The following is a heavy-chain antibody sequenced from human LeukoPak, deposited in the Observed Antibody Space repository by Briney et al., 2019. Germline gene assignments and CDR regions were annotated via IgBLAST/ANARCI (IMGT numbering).Heavy chain of an antibody. CDR1: GGTFSSYA. Sequence: SVKVSCKASGGTFSSYAISWVRQAPGQGREWMGGIIPIFGTANYAQKFQGRVTITAEESTSTAYMELSSLRSEDTAVYYCARGYCSSTSCSRANYGMDVWGKGTTVTVSS. D-gene: IGHD2-2*01. CDR3: ARGYCSSTSCSRANYGMDV. CDR2: IIPIFGTA. J-gene: IGHJ6*04. V-gene: IGHV1-69*01.